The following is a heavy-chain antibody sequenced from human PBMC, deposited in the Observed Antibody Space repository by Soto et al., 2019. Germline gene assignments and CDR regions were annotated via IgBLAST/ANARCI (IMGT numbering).Heavy chain of an antibody. CDR1: GGSFSGYY. CDR2: INNSGRT. CDR3: AREGSGSYSAGCFDP. J-gene: IGHJ5*02. V-gene: IGHV4-34*01. D-gene: IGHD3-10*01. Sequence: SETLSLTCAVYGGSFSGYYWSWIRQPPGKGLEWIGEINNSGRTNYNPSLKSRVTISVDTSKNQFSLKLRSVTAVDTAVYDGAREGSGSYSAGCFDPWGQGTLVTVSS.